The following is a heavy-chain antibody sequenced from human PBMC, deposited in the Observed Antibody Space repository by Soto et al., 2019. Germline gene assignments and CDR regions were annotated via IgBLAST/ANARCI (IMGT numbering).Heavy chain of an antibody. CDR2: ISHDGTAK. CDR3: SKGVFSGDWYTYFDP. V-gene: IGHV3-30*18. D-gene: IGHD2-21*02. CDR1: GFTVNNFG. J-gene: IGHJ5*02. Sequence: QVHLVESGGGVVQPGRSLRLSCAASGFTVNNFGMHWVRHAPCKGPEWVAMISHDGTAKYYADSVKGRFTISRDNSKNTMYLQMNNLRTEDTAVYYCSKGVFSGDWYTYFDPWGQGTLVTVS.